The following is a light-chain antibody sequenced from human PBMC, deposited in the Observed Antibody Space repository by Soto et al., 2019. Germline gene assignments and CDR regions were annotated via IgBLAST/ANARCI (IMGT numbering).Light chain of an antibody. J-gene: IGKJ2*01. Sequence: DIQMTQSPSVMSASVGDRVTITCRASQGIANYLIWFQQEPGKAPKRLIFAASSLQSGVPSRFSGSGSGTEFTLTISSLQPEDFASYYCLQHKTSQYTFGHGTKLEIK. V-gene: IGKV1-17*03. CDR1: QGIANY. CDR3: LQHKTSQYT. CDR2: AAS.